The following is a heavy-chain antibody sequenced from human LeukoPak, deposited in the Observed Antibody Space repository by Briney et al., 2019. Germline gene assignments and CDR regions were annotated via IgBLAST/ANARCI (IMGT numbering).Heavy chain of an antibody. J-gene: IGHJ4*01. V-gene: IGHV1-69*06. CDR1: GGTFSSYA. CDR3: ARVPARGYSYGYGTSYFDY. Sequence: ASVKVSCKASGGTFSSYAISWVRRAPGQGLEWMGGIIPIFGTANYAQKFQGRVTITADKSTSTAYMELSSLRSEDTAVYYCARVPARGYSYGYGTSYFDYWGQGTLVTVSS. CDR2: IIPIFGTA. D-gene: IGHD5-18*01.